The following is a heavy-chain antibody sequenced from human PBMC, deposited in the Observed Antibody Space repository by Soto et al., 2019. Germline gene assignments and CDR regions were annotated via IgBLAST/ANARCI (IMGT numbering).Heavy chain of an antibody. CDR3: ARGLAGRTSSWYDY. CDR1: GGSFSGYY. D-gene: IGHD6-13*01. J-gene: IGHJ4*02. Sequence: QVQLQQWGAGLLKPSETLSLTCAVYGGSFSGYYWSWIRQPPGKGLEWIGKINHSGITNYNSSLKSRVTISVETPKNQISLKLNSVTAADTAVYYCARGLAGRTSSWYDYWGQGTLVTVSS. CDR2: INHSGIT. V-gene: IGHV4-34*01.